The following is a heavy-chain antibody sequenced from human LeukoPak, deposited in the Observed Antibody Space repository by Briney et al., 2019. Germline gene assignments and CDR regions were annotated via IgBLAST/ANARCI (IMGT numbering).Heavy chain of an antibody. J-gene: IGHJ4*02. CDR2: IWYDGSNK. D-gene: IGHD5-12*01. CDR1: GFTFSSYG. Sequence: VQPGRSLRLSCAASGFTFSSYGMHWVRQAPGKGLEWVAVIWYDGSNKYYADSVKGRFTISRDNSKNTLYLQMNSLRAEDTAVYYCARGGYSGYQNKGTDYWGQGTLVTVSS. V-gene: IGHV3-33*01. CDR3: ARGGYSGYQNKGTDY.